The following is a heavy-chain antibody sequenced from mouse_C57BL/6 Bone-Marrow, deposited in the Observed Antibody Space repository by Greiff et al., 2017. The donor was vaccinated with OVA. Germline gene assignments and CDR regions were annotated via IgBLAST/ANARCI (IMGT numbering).Heavy chain of an antibody. V-gene: IGHV1-77*01. J-gene: IGHJ4*01. D-gene: IGHD2-1*01. Sequence: VQLQQSGAELARPGASVKLSCKASDYTFTDYYINWVKQRTGQGLEWIGEIYPGSGNTYYNEKFKGKATLTADKSSSTAYMQLSSLTSEDSAVYFCARGDSYYGNSFYAMDYWGQGTSVTVSS. CDR3: ARGDSYYGNSFYAMDY. CDR2: IYPGSGNT. CDR1: DYTFTDYY.